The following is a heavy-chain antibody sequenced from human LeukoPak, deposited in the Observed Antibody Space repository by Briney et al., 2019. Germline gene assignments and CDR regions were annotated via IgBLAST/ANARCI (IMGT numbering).Heavy chain of an antibody. CDR3: ARDTLPTY. Sequence: PSETLSLTCAVSGGSISNGAYSWSWIRQPPGKGLEWIGYIYYSGSTNYNPSLKSRVTMSVDTSKNQFSLKLSSVTAADTAVYYCARDTLPTYWGQGTLVTVSS. V-gene: IGHV4-61*08. CDR2: IYYSGST. J-gene: IGHJ4*02. CDR1: GGSISNGAYS. D-gene: IGHD4-17*01.